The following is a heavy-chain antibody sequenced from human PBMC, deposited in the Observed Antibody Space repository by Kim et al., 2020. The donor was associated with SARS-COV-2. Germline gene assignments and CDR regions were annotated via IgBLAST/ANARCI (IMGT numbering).Heavy chain of an antibody. D-gene: IGHD2-15*01. CDR2: IYYSGST. V-gene: IGHV4-31*03. J-gene: IGHJ4*02. CDR3: AREWEGGGSSLFDY. Sequence: SETLSLTCTVSGGSISSGGYYWSWIRQHPGKGLEWIGYIYYSGSTYYNPSLKSRVTISVDTSKNQFSLKLSSVTAADTAVYYCAREWEGGGSSLFDYWGQGTLVTVSS. CDR1: GGSISSGGYY.